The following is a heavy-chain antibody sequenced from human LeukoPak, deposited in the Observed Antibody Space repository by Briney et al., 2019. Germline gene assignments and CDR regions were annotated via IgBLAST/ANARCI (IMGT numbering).Heavy chain of an antibody. D-gene: IGHD3-9*01. CDR2: IWYDGSNK. CDR1: GFTFSSYG. J-gene: IGHJ4*02. Sequence: GGSLRLSCAASGFTFSSYGMHWVRQAPGKGLEWVAVIWYDGSNKYYADSVKGRFTISRDNAKNSLYLQMNSLRAEDTAVYYCARDGYDVLTGNQALFDYWGQGTLVTVSS. CDR3: ARDGYDVLTGNQALFDY. V-gene: IGHV3-33*01.